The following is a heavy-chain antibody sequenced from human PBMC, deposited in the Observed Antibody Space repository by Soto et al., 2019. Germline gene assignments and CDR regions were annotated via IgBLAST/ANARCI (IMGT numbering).Heavy chain of an antibody. CDR1: GFTFTSSA. V-gene: IGHV1-58*01. CDR3: AALKSYYYDSSGYFDAFDI. J-gene: IGHJ3*02. D-gene: IGHD3-22*01. Sequence: AASVKVSCKASGFTFTSSAVQWVRQARGQRLEWIGWIVAGSGNTNYAQKFQERVTITRDMSTSTAYMELSSLRSEDTAVYYCAALKSYYYDSSGYFDAFDIWGQGTMVTVSS. CDR2: IVAGSGNT.